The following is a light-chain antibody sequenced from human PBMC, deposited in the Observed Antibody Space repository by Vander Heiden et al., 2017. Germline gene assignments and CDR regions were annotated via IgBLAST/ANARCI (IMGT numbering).Light chain of an antibody. J-gene: IGKJ4*01. CDR2: AAS. V-gene: IGKV1-9*01. CDR1: QGISSY. Sequence: DIQLTQSPSFLSASVGDRVTITCRASQGISSYLAWYQQKPGKAPKLLIYAASTLQSGVPSRFSASGCGTEFTLTISSLQPEDFAAYYCQHLNSYPHLTFGGGTKVEIK. CDR3: QHLNSYPHLT.